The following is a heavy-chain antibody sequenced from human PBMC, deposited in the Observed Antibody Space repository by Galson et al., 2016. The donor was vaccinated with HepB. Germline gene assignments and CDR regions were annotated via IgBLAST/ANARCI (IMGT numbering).Heavy chain of an antibody. Sequence: SLRLSCAASGFPFKNSIMNWVRQAPGRGLERISSMSSHALSINYADSVKGRFAISRDDTRNSLYLQMHSLRGEDTALYYCARRYGDHFDYWGQGTLVTVS. V-gene: IGHV3-48*01. D-gene: IGHD4-17*01. J-gene: IGHJ4*02. CDR1: GFPFKNSI. CDR3: ARRYGDHFDY. CDR2: MSSHALSI.